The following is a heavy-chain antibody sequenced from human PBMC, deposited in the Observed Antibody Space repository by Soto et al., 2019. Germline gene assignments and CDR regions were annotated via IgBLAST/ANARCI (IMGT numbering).Heavy chain of an antibody. CDR2: INHSGST. J-gene: IGHJ4*02. CDR3: ARDLSLDY. Sequence: SETLSLTCAVYGGSFSGYYWSWIRQPPGKGLEWIGEINHSGSTNYNPSLKSRVTISVDTSKNQFSLKLSSVTAADTAVYYCARDLSLDYWGQGTLVTVSS. CDR1: GGSFSGYY. V-gene: IGHV4-34*01.